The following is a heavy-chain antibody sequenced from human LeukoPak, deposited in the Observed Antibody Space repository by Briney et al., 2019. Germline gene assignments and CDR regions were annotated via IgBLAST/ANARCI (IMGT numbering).Heavy chain of an antibody. CDR3: ARGGSSWPFDY. D-gene: IGHD6-13*01. CDR2: ISSSSTTI. CDR1: GFTFSSYS. Sequence: GGSLRLSCAASGFTFSSYSMNWVRQAPGKGLEWISFISSSSTTIYYADSVKGRFTISRDNAKNSLCLQMNSLRDEDTAVYYCARGGSSWPFDYWGQGTLVTVSS. V-gene: IGHV3-48*02. J-gene: IGHJ4*02.